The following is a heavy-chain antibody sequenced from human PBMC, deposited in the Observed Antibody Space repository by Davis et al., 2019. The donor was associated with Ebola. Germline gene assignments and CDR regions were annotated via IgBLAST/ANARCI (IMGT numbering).Heavy chain of an antibody. Sequence: ASVKVSCKTSGYTFTRYSINWVRQAPGQGLEWMGLINTNTGNPTYAQGFTGRFVFSLDTSVSTAYLQISNLKAEDTAVYYCARGLDYWGQGTLVTVSS. CDR1: GYTFTRYS. CDR3: ARGLDY. V-gene: IGHV7-4-1*02. J-gene: IGHJ4*02. CDR2: INTNTGNP.